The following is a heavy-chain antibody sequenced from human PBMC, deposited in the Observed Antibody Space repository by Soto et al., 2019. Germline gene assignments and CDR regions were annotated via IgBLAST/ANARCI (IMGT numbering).Heavy chain of an antibody. CDR3: ARSLYDIRGFGWFDP. V-gene: IGHV4-30-4*01. CDR2: IYYSGST. J-gene: IGHJ5*02. D-gene: IGHD3-22*01. CDR1: GDSISSGDYY. Sequence: QVQLQESGPGLVKPSQTLSLTCTVSGDSISSGDYYWSWIRQPPGKGLEWIGYIYYSGSTYYNASLKGRVIISVDTSKNQFSLRLSSVTAADTAVYYCARSLYDIRGFGWFDPWGQGTLVTVSS.